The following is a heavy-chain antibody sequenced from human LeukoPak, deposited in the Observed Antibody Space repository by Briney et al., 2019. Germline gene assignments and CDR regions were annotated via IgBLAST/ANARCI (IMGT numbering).Heavy chain of an antibody. CDR2: INAGNGNT. D-gene: IGHD3-10*01. Sequence: ASVKVSCKASGYTFTSYAMHWVRQAPGQRLERMGWINAGNGNTKYSQKFQGRVTITRDTSASTAYMELSSLRSEDTAVYYCARDRGDGRFDPWGQGTLVTVSS. CDR1: GYTFTSYA. V-gene: IGHV1-3*01. J-gene: IGHJ5*02. CDR3: ARDRGDGRFDP.